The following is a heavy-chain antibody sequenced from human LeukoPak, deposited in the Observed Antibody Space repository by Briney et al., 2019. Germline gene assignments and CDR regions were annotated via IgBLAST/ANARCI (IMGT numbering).Heavy chain of an antibody. CDR3: GKERWGYCSSAGCPLFDS. J-gene: IGHJ4*02. Sequence: GGSLRLSCAASGFTFSSYNMNWVRQAPGKGLEWVAVISYDGSYKNYADSVQGRFSISRDNPKNTLYLQMNTLSAEDTAVYYCGKERWGYCSSAGCPLFDSWGQGTLITVSS. CDR1: GFTFSSYN. D-gene: IGHD2-2*01. V-gene: IGHV3-30*18. CDR2: ISYDGSYK.